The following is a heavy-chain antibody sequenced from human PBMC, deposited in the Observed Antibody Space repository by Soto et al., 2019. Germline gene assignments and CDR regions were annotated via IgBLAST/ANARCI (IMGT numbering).Heavy chain of an antibody. CDR3: AHRRPGYFDS. CDR1: GSSLTGTGLG. CDR2: IDGDDDK. D-gene: IGHD6-6*01. Sequence: QITLKESGPTLVKPTQTPTLTCTFSGSSLTGTGLGVRWIRQPPGKAMEWLALIDGDDDKRYSPSLKRRLTLSKDASKNQVVLTKTNVDAVDTATYSCAHRRPGYFDSGGQGPLVTVSS. V-gene: IGHV2-5*02. J-gene: IGHJ4*02.